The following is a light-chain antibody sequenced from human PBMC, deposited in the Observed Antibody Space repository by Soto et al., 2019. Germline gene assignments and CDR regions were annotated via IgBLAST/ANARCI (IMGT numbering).Light chain of an antibody. V-gene: IGKV3D-20*02. J-gene: IGKJ5*01. CDR1: ERIYSAY. CDR3: QQHNQWPIT. CDR2: GTS. Sequence: EVVLTQSPGTLSLSRGERATLSCRASERIYSAYLGWYQQKPGQAPRLLIYGTSSRATGIPDRFSGSGSGTEFTLTINSLQSEDSAVYYCQQHNQWPITFGQGTRLEIK.